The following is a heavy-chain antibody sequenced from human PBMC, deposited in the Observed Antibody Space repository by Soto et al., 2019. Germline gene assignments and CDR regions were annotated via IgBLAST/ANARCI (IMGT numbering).Heavy chain of an antibody. V-gene: IGHV4-31*03. J-gene: IGHJ6*02. CDR3: ARERTDATGVFGMDV. CDR1: GGSISSGDYY. CDR2: IYDSRST. D-gene: IGHD2-15*01. Sequence: QVQLQESGPGLVKPSQTLSLTCTVSGGSISSGDYYWTWIRQHPGKCLEWLGYIYDSRSTYYNPSLKSRLTISVDTSKNQFSLKLSSVSAADTAVYYCARERTDATGVFGMDVWGQGTTVTVSS.